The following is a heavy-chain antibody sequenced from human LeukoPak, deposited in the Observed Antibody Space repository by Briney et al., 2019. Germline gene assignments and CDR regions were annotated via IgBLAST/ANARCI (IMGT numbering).Heavy chain of an antibody. Sequence: GGSLRLSCTASGFTFSDYGMHWVRRPPGKGLEWVAIIWYDGSNKKYEDSVKGRFTISRDNSKNTLYLQMNSLRAEDTAVYYCASTIPRSSSHPLNFDYWGQGTLVTVSS. CDR3: ASTIPRSSSHPLNFDY. J-gene: IGHJ4*02. CDR2: IWYDGSNK. CDR1: GFTFSDYG. V-gene: IGHV3-33*01. D-gene: IGHD6-6*01.